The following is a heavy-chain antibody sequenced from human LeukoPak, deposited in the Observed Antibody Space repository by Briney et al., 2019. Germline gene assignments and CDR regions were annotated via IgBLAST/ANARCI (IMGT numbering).Heavy chain of an antibody. CDR3: ARGRDIVVVPAATLSWFDP. CDR2: INPNSGGT. D-gene: IGHD2-2*01. Sequence: ASVKVSCKASGYTFTGYYMHWVRQAPGEGLEWMGWINPNSGGTNYAQKFQGRVTMTRDTSISTAYMELSRLRSDDTAVYYRARGRDIVVVPAATLSWFDPWGQGTLVTVSS. V-gene: IGHV1-2*02. J-gene: IGHJ5*02. CDR1: GYTFTGYY.